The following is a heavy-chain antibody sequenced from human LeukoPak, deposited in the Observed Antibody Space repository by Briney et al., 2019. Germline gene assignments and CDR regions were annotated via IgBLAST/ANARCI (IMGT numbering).Heavy chain of an antibody. CDR2: IYYSGST. V-gene: IGHV4-39*07. Sequence: KPSETLSLTCTVSGGSISSSSYYWGWIRQPPGKGLEWIGSIYYSGSTYYNPSLKGRVTISVDTSKNQFSLKLSSVTAADTAVYYCASQKIVVVFDWGQGTLVTVSS. CDR1: GGSISSSSYY. D-gene: IGHD2-15*01. J-gene: IGHJ4*02. CDR3: ASQKIVVVFD.